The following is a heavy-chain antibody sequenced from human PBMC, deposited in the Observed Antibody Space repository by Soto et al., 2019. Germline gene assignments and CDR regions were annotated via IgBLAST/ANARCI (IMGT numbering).Heavy chain of an antibody. CDR3: ARGAFTIFGVVIRVFDY. V-gene: IGHV3-48*01. Sequence: PGGSLRLSCAASGFPFSSYNMNWVRQAPGKGLEWVSYISSSSSTIYYADSVKGRFTISRDNSKNTLYLQMNSLRAEDTAVYYCARGAFTIFGVVIRVFDYWGQGTLVTVSS. D-gene: IGHD3-3*01. CDR2: ISSSSSTI. J-gene: IGHJ4*02. CDR1: GFPFSSYN.